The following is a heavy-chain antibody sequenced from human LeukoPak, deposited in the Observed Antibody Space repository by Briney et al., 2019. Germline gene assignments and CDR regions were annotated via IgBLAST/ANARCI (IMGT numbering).Heavy chain of an antibody. Sequence: PSETLSLTCTVSGGSISSSSYYWGWIRQHPGKGLEWIGYIYYSGSTYYNPSLKSRVTISVDTSKNQFSLKLSSVTAADTAVYYCVRAVDILRYFDWLLPPYFDYWGQGTLVTVSS. CDR2: IYYSGST. CDR1: GGSISSSSYY. CDR3: VRAVDILRYFDWLLPPYFDY. V-gene: IGHV4-31*03. J-gene: IGHJ4*02. D-gene: IGHD3-9*01.